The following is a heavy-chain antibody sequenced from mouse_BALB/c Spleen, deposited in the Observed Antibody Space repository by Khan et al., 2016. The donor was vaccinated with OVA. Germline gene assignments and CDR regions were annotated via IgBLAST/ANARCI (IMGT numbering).Heavy chain of an antibody. Sequence: EVQLQEPGPDLVKPSQSPSLTCTVTGYSITSGYSWHWIRQFPGNKLEWMGYIHYGGRTNSHPSLKSQISINRDPSQNQFLLQLNSVTTEDTATYYCARADLWFAYWGQYTLVTVSA. CDR2: IHYGGRT. CDR3: ARADLWFAY. CDR1: GYSITSGYS. V-gene: IGHV3-1*02. J-gene: IGHJ3*01.